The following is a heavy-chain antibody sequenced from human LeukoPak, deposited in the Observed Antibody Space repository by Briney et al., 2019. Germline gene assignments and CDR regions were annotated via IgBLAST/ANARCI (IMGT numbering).Heavy chain of an antibody. D-gene: IGHD4-23*01. CDR1: GFTFGDAW. Sequence: GGSLRLSCAASGFTFGDAWMTWVRQAPGKGLEWVGRIKSKTEGGTTDYAAPVKGRFAISRDNSKNTLYLQMNSLRAGDTAVYYCARGPVASIDSEGGPDYWGQGTLVTVSS. CDR2: IKSKTEGGTT. V-gene: IGHV3-15*01. CDR3: ARGPVASIDSEGGPDY. J-gene: IGHJ4*02.